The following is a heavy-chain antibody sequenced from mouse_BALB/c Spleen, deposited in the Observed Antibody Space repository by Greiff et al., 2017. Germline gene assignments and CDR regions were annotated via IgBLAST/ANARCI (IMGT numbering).Heavy chain of an antibody. D-gene: IGHD2-2*01. CDR3: DRPYGYDDGFAY. Sequence: VQLKESGAELVRPGALVKLSCKASGFNIKDYYMHWVKQRPEQGLEWIGWIDPENGNTIYDPKFQGKASITADTSSNTAYLQLSSLTSEDTAVYYCDRPYGYDDGFAYWGQGTLVTVAA. J-gene: IGHJ3*01. V-gene: IGHV14-1*02. CDR2: IDPENGNT. CDR1: GFNIKDYY.